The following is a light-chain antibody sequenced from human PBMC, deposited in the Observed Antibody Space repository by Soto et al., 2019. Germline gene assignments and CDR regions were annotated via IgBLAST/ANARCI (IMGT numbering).Light chain of an antibody. CDR2: GAS. CDR1: QSVGSD. Sequence: EVVMTQSPATLSVSPGEAATLSCRASQSVGSDLAWYQQKPGQAPRLLIYGASTRATGIPARFSGSGAGTDFTLTISSLEPEDFAVYYCQQRSNWPLTFGGGTKVEIK. V-gene: IGKV3-11*01. CDR3: QQRSNWPLT. J-gene: IGKJ4*01.